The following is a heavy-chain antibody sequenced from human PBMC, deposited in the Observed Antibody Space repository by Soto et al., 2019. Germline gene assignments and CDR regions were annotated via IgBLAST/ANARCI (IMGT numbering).Heavy chain of an antibody. D-gene: IGHD3-10*01. CDR1: GGTFSSYA. J-gene: IGHJ4*02. CDR2: IIPIFGTA. V-gene: IGHV1-69*13. Sequence: SVKVSCKASGGTFSSYAISWVRQAPGQGLEWMGGIIPIFGTANYAQKFQGRVTITADESTSTAYMELSSLRSEDTAVYYCAKESYNRRTDFDCWGQGTLVTVSS. CDR3: AKESYNRRTDFDC.